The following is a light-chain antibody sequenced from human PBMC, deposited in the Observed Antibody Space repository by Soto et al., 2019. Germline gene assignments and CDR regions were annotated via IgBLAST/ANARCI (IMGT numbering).Light chain of an antibody. J-gene: IGKJ1*01. Sequence: EIVMTQSPATLSVSPGERATLSCRASQNVGSNLAWYQQKPGQAPRLLIYAASNRATGIPTRCSGSGSGTEFTLSISSLQSEDFALYCCQQFDHWPGTFGQGTKVEIK. CDR3: QQFDHWPGT. V-gene: IGKV3D-15*01. CDR2: AAS. CDR1: QNVGSN.